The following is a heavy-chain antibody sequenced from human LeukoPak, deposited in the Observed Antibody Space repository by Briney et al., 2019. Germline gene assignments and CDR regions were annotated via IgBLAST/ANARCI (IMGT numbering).Heavy chain of an antibody. CDR1: GFTFSSYV. CDR3: AKDVLDAFDI. Sequence: GGSLRLSCAASGFTFSSYVMSWVRQAPGKRLEWVSGICGSGGSTYYADSVKGRFTISRDNSKNTLYLQMNSLRAEDTAVYYCAKDVLDAFDIWGQGTMVTVSS. J-gene: IGHJ3*02. V-gene: IGHV3-23*01. CDR2: ICGSGGST.